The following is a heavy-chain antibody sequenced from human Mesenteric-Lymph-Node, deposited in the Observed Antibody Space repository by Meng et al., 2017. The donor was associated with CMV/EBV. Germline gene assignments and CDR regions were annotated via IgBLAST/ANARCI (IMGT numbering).Heavy chain of an antibody. CDR3: TRRAVSGKGDYYYYAMDV. CDR1: GYTFTGYY. CDR2: INPNSGGT. Sequence: ASVKVSCKASGYTFTGYYMHWVRQAPGQGLEWMGWINPNSGGTNYAQKFQGRVTMTRDTSISTAYMELSSLRSEDTAMYYCTRRAVSGKGDYYYYAMDVWGQGTTVTVSS. V-gene: IGHV1-2*02. J-gene: IGHJ6*02. D-gene: IGHD6-19*01.